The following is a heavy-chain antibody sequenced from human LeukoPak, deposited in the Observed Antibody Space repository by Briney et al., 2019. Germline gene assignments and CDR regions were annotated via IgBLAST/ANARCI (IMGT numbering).Heavy chain of an antibody. CDR2: IYNSGST. V-gene: IGHV4-59*04. J-gene: IGHJ5*02. CDR1: GGPISSYY. CDR3: ARAYSSSWYFNWFDP. Sequence: SETLSLTCTVSGGPISSYYWSWIRQPPGKGLEWIGTIYNSGSTYYNASLESRVTISVDTSKNQFSLKLSSVTAADTAVYYCARAYSSSWYFNWFDPWGQGTLVTVSS. D-gene: IGHD6-13*01.